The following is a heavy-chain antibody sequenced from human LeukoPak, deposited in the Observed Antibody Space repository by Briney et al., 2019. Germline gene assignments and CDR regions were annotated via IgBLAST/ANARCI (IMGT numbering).Heavy chain of an antibody. CDR2: MNPNSGNT. D-gene: IGHD6-19*01. CDR3: ARALAVTGRGPRDFDF. J-gene: IGHJ4*02. Sequence: ASVKVSCKASGYTFTSYDINWVRQATGQGLEWMGWMNPNSGNTGYAQKFQGRITMTTDTSTTTAHMELRSLRSDDTAVYYCARALAVTGRGPRDFDFWGQGTLVTVSS. V-gene: IGHV1-8*01. CDR1: GYTFTSYD.